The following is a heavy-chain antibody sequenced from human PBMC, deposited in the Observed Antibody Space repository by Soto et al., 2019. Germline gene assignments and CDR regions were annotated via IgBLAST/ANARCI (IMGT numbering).Heavy chain of an antibody. V-gene: IGHV3-11*06. CDR3: ARGGGGGLFEH. D-gene: IGHD2-21*01. Sequence: GGSLRLSCATSGFPSSDYYMSWIRQAPGKGLEWLSHISPKSTYRNHADSVKGRFTISRDNTKSSLFLQMNSLGVEDTAVYYCARGGGGGLFEHWGQGVLVTSPQ. J-gene: IGHJ4*02. CDR1: GFPSSDYY. CDR2: ISPKSTYR.